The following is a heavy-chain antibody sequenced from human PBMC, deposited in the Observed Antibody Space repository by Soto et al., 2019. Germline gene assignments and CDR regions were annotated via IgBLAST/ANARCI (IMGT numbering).Heavy chain of an antibody. CDR1: GYTFTNYA. J-gene: IGHJ6*02. Sequence: QVQLVQSGAEVKKPGASVKVSCKASGYTFTNYAMHWVRQAPGQRLEWMGWINVGNSNTKYSQKFQGRVTITRDTSASTPYMGLSSLTSEDTAVYYCATGYVYYYGLDVWGQGTTVTVSS. CDR2: INVGNSNT. CDR3: ATGYVYYYGLDV. D-gene: IGHD1-1*01. V-gene: IGHV1-3*01.